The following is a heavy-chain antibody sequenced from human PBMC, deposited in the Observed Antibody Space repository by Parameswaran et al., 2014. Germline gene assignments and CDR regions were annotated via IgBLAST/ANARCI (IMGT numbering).Heavy chain of an antibody. CDR3: AGHLPYPDYYGSGTYPNWFDP. J-gene: IGHJ5*02. D-gene: IGHD3-10*01. CDR2: IYYSGST. Sequence: PGKGLEWIGTIYYSGSTYYNPSLKSRVTISVVTSKNQFSLRLSSVTAADTAVYYCAGHLPYPDYYGSGTYPNWFDPWGQGTLVTVSS. V-gene: IGHV4-39*01.